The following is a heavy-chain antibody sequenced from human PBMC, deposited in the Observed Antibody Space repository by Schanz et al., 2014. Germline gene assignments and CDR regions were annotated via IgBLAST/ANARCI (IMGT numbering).Heavy chain of an antibody. D-gene: IGHD5-12*01. J-gene: IGHJ3*02. CDR2: IIPIHGIV. V-gene: IGHV1-69*04. Sequence: QGQLVQSGPEVKKPGSSMKVSCKASGGTFSTYPINWLRQAPGQGLEWMGRIIPIHGIVNYAQRFQDRVRITADKSTSTAYMELSSLRSDDTAVYYCARGGGPEDVFDIWGQGTILTDSS. CDR3: ARGGGPEDVFDI. CDR1: GGTFSTYP.